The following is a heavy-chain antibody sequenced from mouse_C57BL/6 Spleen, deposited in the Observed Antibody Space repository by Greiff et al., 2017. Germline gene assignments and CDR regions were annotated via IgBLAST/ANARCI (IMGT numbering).Heavy chain of an antibody. CDR1: GYTFTSFW. D-gene: IGHD4-1*01. V-gene: IGHV1-53*01. Sequence: QVQLQQPGTELVKPGASVKLSCKASGYTFTSFWMHWVKQRPGQGLEWIGNINPSNGGTNYNEKFKSKATLTVDKSSSTAYMQLSSLTSEDSAVYYCATLTPLGRGYFDVWGTGTTVTVSS. CDR3: ATLTPLGRGYFDV. CDR2: INPSNGGT. J-gene: IGHJ1*03.